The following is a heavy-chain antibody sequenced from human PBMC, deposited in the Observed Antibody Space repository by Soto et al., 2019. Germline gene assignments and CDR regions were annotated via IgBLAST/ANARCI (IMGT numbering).Heavy chain of an antibody. V-gene: IGHV1-2*02. CDR2: INPNSGGT. Sequence: APVEGTRKATGYTLTPHHNPRGRQAPGQGLEWMGWINPNSGGTNYAQKFQGRVTITADESTSTAYMELSSLRSEDTAVYYCARDRVKWLQRQAIDAFDIWGQGTMVTVSS. CDR1: GYTLTPHH. J-gene: IGHJ3*02. CDR3: ARDRVKWLQRQAIDAFDI. D-gene: IGHD5-12*01.